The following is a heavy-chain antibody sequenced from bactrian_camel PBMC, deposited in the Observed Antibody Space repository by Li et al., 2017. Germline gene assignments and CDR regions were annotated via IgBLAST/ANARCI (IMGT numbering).Heavy chain of an antibody. CDR3: AARTRGGTWCGLFTSMYFS. CDR1: ESTWLSAC. V-gene: IGHV3S63*01. Sequence: HVQLVESGGGSVQVGGSLRLSCEASESTWLSACMGWFRQAAGKEREGIASIYTQTSREYYTDDLKGRFTISQDNAQSTVYLQMDSLKPEDTAIYYCAARTRGGTWCGLFTSMYFSWGQGT. D-gene: IGHD2*01. CDR2: IYTQTSRE. J-gene: IGHJ6*01.